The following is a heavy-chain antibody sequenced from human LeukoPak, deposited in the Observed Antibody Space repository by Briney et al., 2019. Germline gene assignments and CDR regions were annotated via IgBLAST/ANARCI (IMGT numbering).Heavy chain of an antibody. Sequence: GESLKISCKGSGYSFTSYWIGWVRQMPGKGLEWMGIIYPGDSDTSYSPSFQGQVTISADKSISTAYLQWSSLKASDTAMYYCARHGYDSSGYPTYDAFDIWGQGTMVTVSS. CDR1: GYSFTSYW. CDR2: IYPGDSDT. V-gene: IGHV5-51*01. D-gene: IGHD3-22*01. J-gene: IGHJ3*02. CDR3: ARHGYDSSGYPTYDAFDI.